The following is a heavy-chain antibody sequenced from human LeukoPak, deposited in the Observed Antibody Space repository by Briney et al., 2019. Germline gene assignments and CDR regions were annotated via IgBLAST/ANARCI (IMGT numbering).Heavy chain of an antibody. CDR1: GFTFSSYS. D-gene: IGHD6-19*01. Sequence: GGSLRLSCAASGFTFSSYSMNWVRQAPGKGLEWVSSISSSSSYIYYADSVKGRFTISRDNAKNSLYLQMSSLRTEDTAVYYCARDDSSGALDYWGQGTLVTVSS. CDR2: ISSSSSYI. CDR3: ARDDSSGALDY. J-gene: IGHJ4*02. V-gene: IGHV3-21*01.